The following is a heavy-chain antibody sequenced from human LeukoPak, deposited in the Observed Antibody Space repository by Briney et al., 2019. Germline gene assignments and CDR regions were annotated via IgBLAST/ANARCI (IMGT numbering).Heavy chain of an antibody. Sequence: SGGSLRLSCAASGFTFSSYAMSWVRQAPGKGLEWVSAISGSGGSTYYADSVKGRFTISRDNSKNTLYLQMNSLRAEDTAVYYCAKKFPYYYDSSGYHAFDIWGQGTMVTVSS. CDR3: AKKFPYYYDSSGYHAFDI. J-gene: IGHJ3*02. V-gene: IGHV3-23*01. CDR1: GFTFSSYA. CDR2: ISGSGGST. D-gene: IGHD3-22*01.